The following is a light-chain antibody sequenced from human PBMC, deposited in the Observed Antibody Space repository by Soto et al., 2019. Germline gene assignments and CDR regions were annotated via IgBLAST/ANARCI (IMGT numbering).Light chain of an antibody. J-gene: IGLJ2*01. Sequence: QSALTQPPSASGSAGQSVTISCTGSYSDVGRYDFVSWYQQHPGKAPKLTIYDVTKRPSGVPARFSGSKSGNTASLTVSGLQAEDEAVYFCSSYAGFNQVSFGGGTKLTVL. CDR1: YSDVGRYDF. CDR3: SSYAGFNQVS. V-gene: IGLV2-8*01. CDR2: DVT.